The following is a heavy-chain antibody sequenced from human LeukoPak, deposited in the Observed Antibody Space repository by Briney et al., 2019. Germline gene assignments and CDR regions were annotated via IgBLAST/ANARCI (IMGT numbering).Heavy chain of an antibody. CDR2: IDPSDSYT. D-gene: IGHD6-13*01. Sequence: GESLKISCKGSGYSFTSYWISWVRQVPGKGLEWMGRIDPSDSYTNYSPSFQGHVTISADKSISTAYLQWSSLKASDTALYYCARHARNEYSSSWYSYYYYGMDVWGQGTTVTVSS. J-gene: IGHJ6*02. CDR3: ARHARNEYSSSWYSYYYYGMDV. CDR1: GYSFTSYW. V-gene: IGHV5-10-1*01.